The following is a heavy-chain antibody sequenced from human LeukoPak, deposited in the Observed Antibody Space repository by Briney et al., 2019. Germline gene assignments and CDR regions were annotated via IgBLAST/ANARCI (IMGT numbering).Heavy chain of an antibody. CDR1: GGSFSGYY. V-gene: IGHV4-34*01. CDR3: AGGYVDTAMATFLYYFDY. Sequence: SETLSLTCAVYGGSFSGYYWSWIRQPPGKGLEGIGEINHSGSTNYNPSLKSRVTISVDTSKNQFSLKLSSVTAADTAVYYCAGGYVDTAMATFLYYFDYWGQGTLVTVSS. CDR2: INHSGST. J-gene: IGHJ4*02. D-gene: IGHD5-18*01.